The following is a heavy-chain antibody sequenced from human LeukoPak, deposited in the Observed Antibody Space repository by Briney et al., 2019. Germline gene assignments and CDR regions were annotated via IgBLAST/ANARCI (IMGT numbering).Heavy chain of an antibody. CDR1: GYTFTSYG. CDR3: ARKLGYCSGGSCYLCDY. CDR2: ISAYNGST. J-gene: IGHJ4*02. D-gene: IGHD2-15*01. Sequence: ASVKVSCKASGYTFTSYGISWVRQAPGQELEWMGWISAYNGSTNYAQKLQGRVTMTTDTSTSTAYMELRSLRSDDTAVYYCARKLGYCSGGSCYLCDYWGQGTLVTVSS. V-gene: IGHV1-18*01.